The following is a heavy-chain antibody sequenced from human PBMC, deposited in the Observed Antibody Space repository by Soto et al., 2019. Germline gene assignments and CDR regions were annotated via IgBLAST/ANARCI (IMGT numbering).Heavy chain of an antibody. V-gene: IGHV4-59*11. CDR1: GDSMSSGHY. Sequence: SETLSLTCAVSGDSMSSGHYWVWIRQPPGKGLEWIGIIYYSGSTNYNPSLKSRVTISVDTSKNQFSLKLSSVTAADTALYYCARGGGRLDYWGQGTLVTVSS. CDR3: ARGGGRLDY. D-gene: IGHD2-15*01. CDR2: IYYSGST. J-gene: IGHJ4*02.